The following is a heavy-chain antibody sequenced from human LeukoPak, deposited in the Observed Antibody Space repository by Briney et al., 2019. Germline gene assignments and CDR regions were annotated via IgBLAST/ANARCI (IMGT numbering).Heavy chain of an antibody. Sequence: SETLSLTCSVPGGXISSSYWSWIRKPPGKGLEWIGYIYYTGSTNYNPSPKSRVTISVDTSKNQFSLKLSSVTAADTAVYYCASGYSYGHFDYWGQGTLVTVSS. D-gene: IGHD5-18*01. CDR2: IYYTGST. J-gene: IGHJ4*02. CDR3: ASGYSYGHFDY. V-gene: IGHV4-59*01. CDR1: GGXISSSY.